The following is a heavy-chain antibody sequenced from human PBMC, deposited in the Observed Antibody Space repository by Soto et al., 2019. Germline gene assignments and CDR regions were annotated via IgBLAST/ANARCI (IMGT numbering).Heavy chain of an antibody. CDR1: GGSISSGTYS. D-gene: IGHD2-8*01. Sequence: PSETLSLTCTVSGGSISSGTYSWGWIRQPPGKGLEWIGTFYYSGSTYYNPSLKSRVTISVDTSKNQFSLKVSSVTAADTAVYYCARLGGYCTTSCYRYYAMDVWGQGTTVTVSS. CDR2: FYYSGST. CDR3: ARLGGYCTTSCYRYYAMDV. V-gene: IGHV4-39*01. J-gene: IGHJ6*02.